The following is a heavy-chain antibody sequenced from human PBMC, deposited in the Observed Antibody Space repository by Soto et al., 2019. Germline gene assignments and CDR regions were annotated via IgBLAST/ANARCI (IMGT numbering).Heavy chain of an antibody. CDR1: GFSLSTSGMC. CDR2: IDWDDDK. J-gene: IGHJ4*02. D-gene: IGHD3-22*01. CDR3: ARIRPYYYDSSGYYYFDY. Sequence: SGPTLVNPTQTLTLTCTFSGFSLSTSGMCVSWIRQPPGKALEWLARIDWDDDKYYSTSLKTRLTISKDTSKNQVVLTMTNMDPVDTATYYCARIRPYYYDSSGYYYFDYWGQGTLVTVSS. V-gene: IGHV2-70*11.